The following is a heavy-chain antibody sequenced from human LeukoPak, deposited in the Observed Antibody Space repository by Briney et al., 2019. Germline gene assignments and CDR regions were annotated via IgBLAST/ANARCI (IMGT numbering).Heavy chain of an antibody. CDR1: GGSISSGGYY. J-gene: IGHJ3*02. CDR3: ASADYDMAFDI. Sequence: TLSLTCTVSGGSISSGGYYWSWIRQHPGKGLEWIGYIYYSGSTDYNPSLKSRFTMSVGTSKNQFSLKLSSVTAADTAVYYCASADYDMAFDIWGQGTMVTVSS. V-gene: IGHV4-31*03. CDR2: IYYSGST. D-gene: IGHD3-9*01.